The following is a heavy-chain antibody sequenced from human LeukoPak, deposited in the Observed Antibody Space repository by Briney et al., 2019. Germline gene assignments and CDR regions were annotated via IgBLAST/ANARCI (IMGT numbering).Heavy chain of an antibody. V-gene: IGHV3-7*03. CDR3: AREVGYCSGGSCSLPYYYYGMDV. D-gene: IGHD2-15*01. CDR2: IKQDGSEK. J-gene: IGHJ6*02. Sequence: ETLSLTCAVSGGSISSGGYSWSWVRQAPGKGLEWVANIKQDGSEKYYVDSVKGRFTISRDNAKNSLYLQMNSLRAEDTAVYYCAREVGYCSGGSCSLPYYYYGMDVWGQGTTVTVSS. CDR1: GGSISSGGYS.